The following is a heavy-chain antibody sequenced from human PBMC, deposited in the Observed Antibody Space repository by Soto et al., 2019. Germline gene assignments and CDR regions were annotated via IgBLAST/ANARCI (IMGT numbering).Heavy chain of an antibody. V-gene: IGHV3-74*03. D-gene: IGHD3-3*02. CDR2: IGGDGSRA. J-gene: IGHJ5*02. Sequence: EVQLVESGGGFVQPGGSLRLSCVAAGFTFNNYWMHWVREVPGKGLMWVSRIGGDGSRAAYADSVEGRLTILRDTAKNTLDLQMMSLRIEDTDDYYCAREIIALLSSIRWFDPWGQGTLVTVSS. CDR1: GFTFNNYW. CDR3: AREIIALLSSIRWFDP.